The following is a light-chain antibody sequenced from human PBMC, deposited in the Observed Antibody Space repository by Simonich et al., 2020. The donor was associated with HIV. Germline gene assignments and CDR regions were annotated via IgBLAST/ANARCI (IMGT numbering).Light chain of an antibody. CDR2: RNR. CDR3: QSYDSSLSGWV. J-gene: IGLJ3*02. Sequence: QSVLTQPPSASGTPGQRVTISCSGSSSNIGSNTVNWYQQLPGTAPKLLIYRNRQRPSGVPDRFSGSKSGTSASLAITGLQDEDEADYYCQSYDSSLSGWVFGGGTKLTVL. CDR1: SSNIGSNT. V-gene: IGLV1-44*01.